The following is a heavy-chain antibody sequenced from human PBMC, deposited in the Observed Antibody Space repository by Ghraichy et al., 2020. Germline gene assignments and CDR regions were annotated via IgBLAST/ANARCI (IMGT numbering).Heavy chain of an antibody. CDR2: ISGSGDNT. CDR3: ARGQLLLWFDP. Sequence: GGSLRLSCAASGFTFSSYAMSWVHQAPGKGLEWVSSISGSGDNTHYADSVEGRFTISRDKSKNTLYLQMNSLRAEDTAAYYCARGQLLLWFDPWGQGTLVTVSS. J-gene: IGHJ5*02. V-gene: IGHV3-23*01. D-gene: IGHD2-15*01. CDR1: GFTFSSYA.